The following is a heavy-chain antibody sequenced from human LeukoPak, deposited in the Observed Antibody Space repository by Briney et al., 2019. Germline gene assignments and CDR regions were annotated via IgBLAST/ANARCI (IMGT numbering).Heavy chain of an antibody. CDR3: AKNGQSGFSFDP. CDR2: IYTSGST. D-gene: IGHD3-3*01. Sequence: SETLSPTCTVSGGSISSYYWSWIRQPAGKGLEWIGRIYTSGSTNYNPSLKSRVSISADTSKNQFSLKLTSMTAADTAVYYCAKNGQSGFSFDPWGQGTLVTVSS. CDR1: GGSISSYY. V-gene: IGHV4-4*07. J-gene: IGHJ5*02.